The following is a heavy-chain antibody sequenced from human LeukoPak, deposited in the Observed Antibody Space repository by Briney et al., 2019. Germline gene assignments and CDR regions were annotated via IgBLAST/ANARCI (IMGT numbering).Heavy chain of an antibody. Sequence: AGGSLRLSCAASGFTFSGSAMHWVRQASGKGLEWVGRIRSKANSYATAYAASVKGRFTISRDDSKNTAYLQMNSLKTEDTAVYYCTRHGESGPVYWGQGTLVTVSS. D-gene: IGHD1-1*01. CDR3: TRHGESGPVY. J-gene: IGHJ4*02. V-gene: IGHV3-73*01. CDR1: GFTFSGSA. CDR2: IRSKANSYAT.